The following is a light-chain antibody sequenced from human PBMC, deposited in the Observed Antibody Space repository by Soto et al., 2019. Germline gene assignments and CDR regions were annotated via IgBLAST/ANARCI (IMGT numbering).Light chain of an antibody. J-gene: IGKJ1*01. CDR1: KNINTW. V-gene: IGKV1-5*01. CDR3: QHMRT. CDR2: DAS. Sequence: DIQMTQSPSTLSASVGDRVTITCRASKNINTWVAWYQQKPGKAPKLLIYDASSLESGVPSRVSGSGSGTEFTLTISSLQPDDFATYYCQHMRTFGQGTKVDIK.